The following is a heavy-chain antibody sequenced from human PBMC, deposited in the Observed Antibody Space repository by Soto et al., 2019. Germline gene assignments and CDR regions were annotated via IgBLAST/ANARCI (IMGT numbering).Heavy chain of an antibody. D-gene: IGHD6-6*01. CDR3: AYRLYASSDDAFDI. Sequence: QITLKESGPTLVKPTQTLTLTCTFSGFSLTTSGVGVGWIRQPPGKALEWLELIYWDDEKRYSPSLQSRLTITKDTSKNQVDLTVTNINPADTGTYYCAYRLYASSDDAFDIWGQGTMVYVSS. J-gene: IGHJ3*02. CDR2: IYWDDEK. CDR1: GFSLTTSGVG. V-gene: IGHV2-5*02.